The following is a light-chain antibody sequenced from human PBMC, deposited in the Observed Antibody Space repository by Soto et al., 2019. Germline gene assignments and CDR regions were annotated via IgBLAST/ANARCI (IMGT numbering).Light chain of an antibody. CDR1: QSVSGK. J-gene: IGKJ1*01. V-gene: IGKV3-11*01. CDR2: DAS. CDR3: QQRSNWPGT. Sequence: EILMTQSPATLSVSPWERATLSCRASQSVSGKLAWYQQKPGQAPRLLIYDASNRATGIPARFSGSGSGTDFTLTISSLEPEDFAVYYCQQRSNWPGTFGQGTKV.